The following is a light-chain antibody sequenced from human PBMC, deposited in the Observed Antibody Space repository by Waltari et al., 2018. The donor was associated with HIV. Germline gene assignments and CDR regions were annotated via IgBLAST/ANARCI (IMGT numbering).Light chain of an antibody. Sequence: QSAPTQPASVSGSPGQSVTISCIGTNADIGSSDHVSWCHQFSSEAPRLLIYGVNKRPSSVSHRFSGSKSNTTASLTISGLQIEDEGDYYCCSYAGKGVVLFGGGTKLTV. CDR1: NADIGSSDH. J-gene: IGLJ2*01. CDR3: CSYAGKGVVL. CDR2: GVN. V-gene: IGLV2-23*02.